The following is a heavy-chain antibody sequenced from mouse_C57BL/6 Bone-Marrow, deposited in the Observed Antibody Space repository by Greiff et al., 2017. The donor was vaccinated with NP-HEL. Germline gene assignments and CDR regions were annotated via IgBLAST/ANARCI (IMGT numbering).Heavy chain of an antibody. CDR2: ISSGGSYT. CDR3: ASQGGRDY. J-gene: IGHJ2*01. CDR1: GFTFSSSG. Sequence: EVHLVESGGDLVKPGGSLKLSCAASGFTFSSSGMSWVRQTPDKRLEWVATISSGGSYTYYPDSVKGRFTISRDNAKNTLYLQMSSLKSEDTAMYYCASQGGRDYWGQGTTLTVSS. V-gene: IGHV5-6*01. D-gene: IGHD3-3*01.